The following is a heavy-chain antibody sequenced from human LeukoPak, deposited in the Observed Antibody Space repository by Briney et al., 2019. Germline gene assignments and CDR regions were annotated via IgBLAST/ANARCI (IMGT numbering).Heavy chain of an antibody. V-gene: IGHV5-51*01. CDR1: GYSFTTYW. J-gene: IGHJ2*01. Sequence: GEPLKISGKGSGYSFTTYWIGWVRQLPGKGLEWMGTIYPGDSDTRYSSSFQGEVTISADKSTSVAYLQWSSLKASDAAIYYCVRRTAYMEYFDLWRRGTLVTVSS. D-gene: IGHD3-16*01. CDR2: IYPGDSDT. CDR3: VRRTAYMEYFDL.